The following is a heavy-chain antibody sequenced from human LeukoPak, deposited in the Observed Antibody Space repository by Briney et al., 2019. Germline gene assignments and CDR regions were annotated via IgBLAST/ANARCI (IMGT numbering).Heavy chain of an antibody. CDR3: ARGSLRFSEWLPPFDP. D-gene: IGHD3-3*01. V-gene: IGHV4-34*01. Sequence: SETLSLTCTVSGGSISGYYWSWIRQPPGKGLEWIGEINHSGSTNYNPSLKSRVTISVDTSKNQFSLKLSSVTAADTAVYYCARGSLRFSEWLPPFDPWGQGTLVTVSS. CDR2: INHSGST. J-gene: IGHJ5*02. CDR1: GGSISGYY.